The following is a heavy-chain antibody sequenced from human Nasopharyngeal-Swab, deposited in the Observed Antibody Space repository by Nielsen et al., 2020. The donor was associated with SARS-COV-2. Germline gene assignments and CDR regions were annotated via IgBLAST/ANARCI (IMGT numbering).Heavy chain of an antibody. CDR3: VHRNLVATISYYYYYGMDV. Sequence: SGPTLVKPTETLRLTCTFSGFSLSTSGVGVGWIRQPPGKALEWLALIYWHDERRYRPSLKSRLTISKDTSKNQVVLTMTNMDPVDTGTYYCVHRNLVATISYYYYYGMDVWGQGTTVTVSS. CDR2: IYWHDER. V-gene: IGHV2-5*01. J-gene: IGHJ6*02. D-gene: IGHD5-12*01. CDR1: GFSLSTSGVG.